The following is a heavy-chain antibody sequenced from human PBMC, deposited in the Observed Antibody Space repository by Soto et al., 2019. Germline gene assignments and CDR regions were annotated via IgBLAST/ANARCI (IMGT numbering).Heavy chain of an antibody. CDR2: IGPKSGDT. D-gene: IGHD5-12*01. J-gene: IGHJ4*02. V-gene: IGHV1-2*02. Sequence: QVQLVQSGAEVKKPGASVKVSCKASGYTFTGYYMHWVRQAPGQAPEWVGEIGPKSGDTRYAQKFQGRVTMTKDTSITTVYMELRNLSPDDTAVYFCGRGRSGEIVIFYWGQGTLVTVHS. CDR3: GRGRSGEIVIFY. CDR1: GYTFTGYY.